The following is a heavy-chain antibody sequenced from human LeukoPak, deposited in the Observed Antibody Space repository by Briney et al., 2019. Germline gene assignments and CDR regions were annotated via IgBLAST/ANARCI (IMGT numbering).Heavy chain of an antibody. CDR2: ISASGGST. J-gene: IGHJ4*02. CDR3: ARGRGYFDY. V-gene: IGHV3-23*01. CDR1: GLTFSSYA. Sequence: PGGSLRLSCEASGLTFSSYAVSWVRQAPGKGLEWVSTISASGGSTYYADSVKGRFTISRDNSKNTLYLQMNSLRAEDTAVYYCARGRGYFDYWGQGTLVTVSS.